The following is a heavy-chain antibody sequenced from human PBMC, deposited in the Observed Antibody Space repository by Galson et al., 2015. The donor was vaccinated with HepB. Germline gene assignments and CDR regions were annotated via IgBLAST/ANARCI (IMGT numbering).Heavy chain of an antibody. V-gene: IGHV3-30-3*01. Sequence: SLRLSCAASGFTFSSYAMHWVRQAPGKGLEWVAVISYDGSNKYYADSVKGRFTISRDNSKNTLYLQMSSLRSEDTAVYYCAGYSYGRFPPLIRAFDIWGQGTVVTVSS. CDR1: GFTFSSYA. D-gene: IGHD5-18*01. CDR2: ISYDGSNK. CDR3: AGYSYGRFPPLIRAFDI. J-gene: IGHJ3*02.